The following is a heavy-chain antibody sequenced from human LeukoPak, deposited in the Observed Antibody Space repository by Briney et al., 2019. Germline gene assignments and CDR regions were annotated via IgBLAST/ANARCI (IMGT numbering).Heavy chain of an antibody. CDR1: GYTFTGYY. V-gene: IGHV1-69*13. CDR3: ARDTFRGGYGREGY. D-gene: IGHD3-10*01. Sequence: SVKVSCKASGYTFTGYYMHWVRQAPGQGLEWMGGIIPTFGTANYAQKFQGRVTITADDSTSTAYMELSSLRSEDTAVYYCARDTFRGGYGREGYWGQGTLVTVSS. J-gene: IGHJ4*02. CDR2: IIPTFGTA.